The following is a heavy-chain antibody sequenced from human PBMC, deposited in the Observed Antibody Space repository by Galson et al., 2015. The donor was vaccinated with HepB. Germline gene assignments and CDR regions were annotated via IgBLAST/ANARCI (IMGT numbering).Heavy chain of an antibody. J-gene: IGHJ4*02. V-gene: IGHV3-72*01. D-gene: IGHD3-3*02. Sequence: SLRLACAASGFTFSDYSMEWVRQGPGKGLEWVGRVRHKARGYTTDYVASVEGRFTIPRDDSKNSLYLQMDSLKTEDTAVYYCSRTLPGIDLDYWGQGTLVTVSS. CDR3: SRTLPGIDLDY. CDR1: GFTFSDYS. CDR2: VRHKARGYTT.